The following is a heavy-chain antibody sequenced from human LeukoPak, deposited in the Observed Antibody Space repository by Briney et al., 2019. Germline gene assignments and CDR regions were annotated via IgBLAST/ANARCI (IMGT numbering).Heavy chain of an antibody. CDR3: VRGSGSYYQYYFDW. J-gene: IGHJ4*02. CDR1: GYTFTSYG. CDR2: ISAYNGNT. D-gene: IGHD3-10*01. Sequence: ASVKVSCKASGYTFTSYGISWVRQAPGQGLEWMGWISAYNGNTNYAQKLQGRVTMTTDTSTSTAYMELRSLRSDDTAVYYCVRGSGSYYQYYFDWWGQGTLVTVSS. V-gene: IGHV1-18*01.